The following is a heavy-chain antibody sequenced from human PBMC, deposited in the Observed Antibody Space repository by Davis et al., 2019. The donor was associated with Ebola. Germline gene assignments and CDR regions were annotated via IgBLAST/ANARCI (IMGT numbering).Heavy chain of an antibody. CDR1: GFTFSSYA. Sequence: GESLKISCAASGFTFSSYAMHWVRQAPGKGLEWVAVISYDGSNKYYADSVKGRFTISRDNSKNTLYLQMNSLRAEDTAVYYCARDPTVTTKSYYYYGMDVWGQGTTVTVSS. V-gene: IGHV3-30-3*01. CDR2: ISYDGSNK. J-gene: IGHJ6*02. D-gene: IGHD4-11*01. CDR3: ARDPTVTTKSYYYYGMDV.